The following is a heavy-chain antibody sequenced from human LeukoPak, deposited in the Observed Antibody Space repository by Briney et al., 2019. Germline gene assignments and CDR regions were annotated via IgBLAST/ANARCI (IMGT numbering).Heavy chain of an antibody. D-gene: IGHD3-16*01. Sequence: DSMKGRFTISRDNSKNTLYLQMNSLRAEDTAVYYCAKGGDNFDYWGQGTLVTVSS. CDR3: AKGGDNFDY. V-gene: IGHV3-30*02. J-gene: IGHJ4*02.